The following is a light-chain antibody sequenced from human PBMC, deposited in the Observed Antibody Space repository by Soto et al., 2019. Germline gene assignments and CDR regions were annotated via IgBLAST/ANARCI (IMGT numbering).Light chain of an antibody. J-gene: IGLJ2*01. Sequence: QLVLTQSPSASASLGASVKLTCTLSSGHSSYDIAWHQQQPEKGPRYLMKLNSDGSHTKGDGIPDRFSGSSSGAERYLIISRLQSEDEADYYCQTWGTGIRVFGGGTKLTVL. CDR3: QTWGTGIRV. CDR1: SGHSSYD. V-gene: IGLV4-69*01. CDR2: LNSDGSH.